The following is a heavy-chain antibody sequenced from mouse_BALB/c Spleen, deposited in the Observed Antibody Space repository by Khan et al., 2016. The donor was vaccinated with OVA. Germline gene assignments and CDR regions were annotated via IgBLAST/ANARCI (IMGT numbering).Heavy chain of an antibody. D-gene: IGHD6-1*01. J-gene: IGHJ1*01. Sequence: QIQLVQSGPELKKPGETVKISCKASGYTFTNYGMNWVKQAPGKGLKWMGWINTSTGEPTYTDDFKGRFAFSLEPSASTAYLQINHLQYADLATLVVARGASDWYFDVWGAGTTVTGSS. V-gene: IGHV9-1*02. CDR1: GYTFTNYG. CDR2: INTSTGEP. CDR3: ARGASDWYFDV.